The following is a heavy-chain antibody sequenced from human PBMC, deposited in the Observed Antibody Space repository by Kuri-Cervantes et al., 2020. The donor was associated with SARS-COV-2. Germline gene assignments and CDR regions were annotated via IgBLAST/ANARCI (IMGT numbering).Heavy chain of an antibody. V-gene: IGHV1-8*03. CDR1: GYTFTGYD. D-gene: IGHD3-16*01. Sequence: ASVKVSCKASGYTFTGYDINWVRQATGQGLEWMGWMNPNSGNTGYAQKFQGRVTITRNTSISTAYMELSSLRSEDTAVYYCARGPGDYGDYYYYYMDVWGKGTTVTVSS. CDR3: ARGPGDYGDYYYYYMDV. CDR2: MNPNSGNT. J-gene: IGHJ6*03.